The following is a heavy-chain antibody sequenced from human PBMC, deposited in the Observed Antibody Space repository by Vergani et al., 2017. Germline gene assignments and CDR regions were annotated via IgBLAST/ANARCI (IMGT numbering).Heavy chain of an antibody. CDR2: ISYDGSNK. Sequence: QVQLVESGGGVVQPGRSLRLSCAASGFTFSSYGMHWVRQAPGKGLEWVAVISYDGSNKYYADSVKGRFTISRDNSKNTLYLQMNSLRAEDTAVYYCAKDLMGFGELSYLDYGGQGTLVTVSS. D-gene: IGHD3-10*01. CDR3: AKDLMGFGELSYLDY. J-gene: IGHJ4*02. V-gene: IGHV3-30*18. CDR1: GFTFSSYG.